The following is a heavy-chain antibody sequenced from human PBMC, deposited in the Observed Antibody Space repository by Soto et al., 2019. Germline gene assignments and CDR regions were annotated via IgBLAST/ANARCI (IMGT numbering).Heavy chain of an antibody. J-gene: IGHJ3*02. D-gene: IGHD2-21*02. CDR3: ARDNGGDWGVGAFHI. Sequence: GGSLRLSCAASGFTLRSYSMNWVRQAPGKGLEWVSYMSSSSGTIYYADSVKGRFTISRDNAKNSLYLEMNSLRAEDTAVYFCARDNGGDWGVGAFHIWGQGTIVTVSS. CDR1: GFTLRSYS. V-gene: IGHV3-48*01. CDR2: MSSSSGTI.